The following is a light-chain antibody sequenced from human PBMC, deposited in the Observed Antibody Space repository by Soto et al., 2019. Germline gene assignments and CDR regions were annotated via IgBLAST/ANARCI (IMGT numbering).Light chain of an antibody. CDR2: GAS. Sequence: EMVLTQSPGTLPLSPGERATLSCRASQSVSSSYLAWYQQKPGQAPRLLIYGASSRATGIPDRFSGSGSGTDFTLTISRLEPADFAVYYCQQYGSSLCTFGQGTKVEIK. J-gene: IGKJ1*01. CDR1: QSVSSSY. V-gene: IGKV3-20*01. CDR3: QQYGSSLCT.